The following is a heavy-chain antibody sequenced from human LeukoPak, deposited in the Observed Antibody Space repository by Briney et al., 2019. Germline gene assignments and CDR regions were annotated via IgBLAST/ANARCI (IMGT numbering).Heavy chain of an antibody. CDR3: ARLSDGLGWFDP. CDR2: IYYSGAN. Sequence: SETLSLTCTVSGGSMSSSSYYWGWIRQSPGKGLEWIGSIYYSGANHYNPSLKSRVTMSVDTSKNQFSVKLTSVTATDTAVYYCARLSDGLGWFDPWGQGTLVTVSS. J-gene: IGHJ5*02. CDR1: GGSMSSSSYY. D-gene: IGHD2-8*01. V-gene: IGHV4-39*01.